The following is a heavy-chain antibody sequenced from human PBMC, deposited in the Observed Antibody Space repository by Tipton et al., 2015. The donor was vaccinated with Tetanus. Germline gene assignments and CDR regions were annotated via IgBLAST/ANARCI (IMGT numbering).Heavy chain of an antibody. V-gene: IGHV4-31*03. J-gene: IGHJ4*02. CDR3: ARGPSMTTVTTWADFDY. D-gene: IGHD4-17*01. CDR1: GGSISSGGYY. CDR2: IYYSGST. Sequence: TLSLTCTVSGGSISSGGYYWSWIRQHPGKGLEWIGYIYYSGSTYYNPSLKSRVTISVDTSKNQFSLKLSSVTAADTAGYYCARGPSMTTVTTWADFDYWGQGTLVTVSS.